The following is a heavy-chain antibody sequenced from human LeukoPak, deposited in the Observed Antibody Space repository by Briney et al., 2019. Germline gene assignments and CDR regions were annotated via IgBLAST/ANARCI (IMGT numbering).Heavy chain of an antibody. Sequence: SETLSLTCAVYGGSFSGYYWSWIRQPPGKGLEWIGEINHSGSTNYNPSLKSRVTISVDTSKNQFSLKLSSVTAADTAVYYCARGPVGGFWSGYYTKGTDYWGQGTLVTVSS. CDR3: ARGPVGGFWSGYYTKGTDY. V-gene: IGHV4-34*01. CDR1: GGSFSGYY. D-gene: IGHD3-3*01. J-gene: IGHJ4*02. CDR2: INHSGST.